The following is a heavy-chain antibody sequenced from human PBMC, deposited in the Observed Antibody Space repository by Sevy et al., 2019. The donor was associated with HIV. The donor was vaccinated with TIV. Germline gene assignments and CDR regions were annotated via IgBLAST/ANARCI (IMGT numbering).Heavy chain of an antibody. CDR2: INYSGST. J-gene: IGHJ4*02. V-gene: IGHV4-39*01. CDR3: AGPILTYNNGWSYYDY. D-gene: IGHD6-19*01. CDR1: GASISSSGYY. Sequence: SETLSLTCTVSGASISSSGYYWGWIRQPPGKGLEWIASINYSGSTFYNPSLKSRVTISADTSKNQFSLDLNSVTAADTAIYYCAGPILTYNNGWSYYDYWGGGTGVTVS.